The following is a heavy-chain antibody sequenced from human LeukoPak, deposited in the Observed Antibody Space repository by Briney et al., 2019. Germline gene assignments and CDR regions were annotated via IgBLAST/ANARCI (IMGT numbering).Heavy chain of an antibody. Sequence: GGSLRLSCAASGFTVSSNYMSWVRQAPGKGLEWVSVIYSGGSTYYADSVKGRFTISRDNSKNTLYLQMNSLRAEDTAVYYCARERAVAVFDYWGQGTLVTVSS. CDR2: IYSGGST. CDR3: ARERAVAVFDY. J-gene: IGHJ4*02. V-gene: IGHV3-53*01. D-gene: IGHD6-19*01. CDR1: GFTVSSNY.